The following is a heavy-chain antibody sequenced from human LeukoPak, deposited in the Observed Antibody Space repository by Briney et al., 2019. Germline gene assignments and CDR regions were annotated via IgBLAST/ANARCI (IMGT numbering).Heavy chain of an antibody. Sequence: PGGSLRLSCAASGFTFDDYAMHWVRQAPGKGLEWVSGISWNSGSIGYADSVKGRFTISRDNAKNSLYLQMTSLRAEDTALYYCAAIPTVTTGGRGYYFDYWGQGTLVTVSS. J-gene: IGHJ4*02. CDR2: ISWNSGSI. D-gene: IGHD4-17*01. V-gene: IGHV3-9*01. CDR3: AAIPTVTTGGRGYYFDY. CDR1: GFTFDDYA.